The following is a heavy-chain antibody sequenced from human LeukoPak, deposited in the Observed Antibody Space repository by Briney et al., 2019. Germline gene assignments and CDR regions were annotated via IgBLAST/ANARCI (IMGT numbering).Heavy chain of an antibody. Sequence: SETLSLTCTVSGGSISSSSYYWGWIRQPPGKELEWIGNIYESGTIYYNPSLKSRVTISVDTSKNQLSLTLSSVTAADTAVYYCARGPRAVSYFYYYYYHMDVWGKGTTVTASS. J-gene: IGHJ6*03. V-gene: IGHV4-39*02. D-gene: IGHD5/OR15-5a*01. CDR1: GGSISSSSYY. CDR3: ARGPRAVSYFYYYYYHMDV. CDR2: IYESGTI.